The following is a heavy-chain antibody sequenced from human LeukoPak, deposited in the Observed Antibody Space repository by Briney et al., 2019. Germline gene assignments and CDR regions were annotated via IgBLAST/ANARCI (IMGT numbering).Heavy chain of an antibody. CDR1: GGTFSSYA. J-gene: IGHJ6*02. Sequence: SVKVSCTASGGTFSSYAISWVRQAPGQGLEWMGGIIPIFGTANYAQKFQGRVTITADESTSTAYMELSSLRSEDTAVYYCARVSAIVGATNYYYYGMDVWGQGTTVTVSS. D-gene: IGHD1-26*01. V-gene: IGHV1-69*01. CDR2: IIPIFGTA. CDR3: ARVSAIVGATNYYYYGMDV.